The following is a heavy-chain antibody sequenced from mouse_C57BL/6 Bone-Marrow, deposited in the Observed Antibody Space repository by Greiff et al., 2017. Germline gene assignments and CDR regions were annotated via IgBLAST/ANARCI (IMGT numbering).Heavy chain of an antibody. CDR2: ISDGGSYT. D-gene: IGHD2-5*01. J-gene: IGHJ3*01. Sequence: DVKLVESGGGLVKPGGSLKLSCAASGFTFSSYAMSWVRQTPEKRLEWVATISDGGSYTYYPDNVKGRFTISRDNAKNNLYLQMSHLKSEDTAMYYCARVSNYGFAYWGQGTLVTVSA. CDR3: ARVSNYGFAY. V-gene: IGHV5-4*03. CDR1: GFTFSSYA.